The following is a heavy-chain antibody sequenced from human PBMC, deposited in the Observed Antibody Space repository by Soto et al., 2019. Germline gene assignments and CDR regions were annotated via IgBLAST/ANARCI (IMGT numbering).Heavy chain of an antibody. V-gene: IGHV3-30*02. CDR2: IWYDGSNK. Sequence: GGSLRLSCAASGFTFSSYGMHWVRQAPGKGLEWVAVIWYDGSNKYYADSVKGRFTISRDNSKNTLYLQMNSLRAEDTAVYYCAKDLTYYDYVWGSYRPTVYYYYGMDVWGQGTTVTVSS. J-gene: IGHJ6*02. D-gene: IGHD3-16*02. CDR1: GFTFSSYG. CDR3: AKDLTYYDYVWGSYRPTVYYYYGMDV.